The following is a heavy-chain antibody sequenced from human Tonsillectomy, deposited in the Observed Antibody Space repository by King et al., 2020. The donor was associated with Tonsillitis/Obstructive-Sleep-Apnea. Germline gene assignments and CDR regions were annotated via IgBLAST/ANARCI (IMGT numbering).Heavy chain of an antibody. Sequence: VQLQQWGAGLLKPSETLSLTCAVYGESFSGYYWTWLRQPPGKGLEWIGEVNHGGSTNYNPSLKSRVTISVDTSKNQFSLKLSSVTAADTAVYYCARGNILVMVAATATLFDYWGQGTLVAVSS. D-gene: IGHD2-15*01. CDR3: ARGNILVMVAATATLFDY. CDR1: GESFSGYY. V-gene: IGHV4-34*01. CDR2: VNHGGST. J-gene: IGHJ4*02.